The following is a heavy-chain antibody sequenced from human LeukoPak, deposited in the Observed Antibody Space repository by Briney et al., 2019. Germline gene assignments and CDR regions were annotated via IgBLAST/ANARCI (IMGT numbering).Heavy chain of an antibody. CDR1: GGTFSSYA. D-gene: IGHD6-19*01. CDR2: IIPIFGTV. J-gene: IGHJ4*02. V-gene: IGHV1-69*05. Sequence: SVKVSCKASGGTFSSYAISWVRQAPGQGLEWMGGIIPIFGTVNYAQKFQGRVTITTDESTSTAYMELSSLRSEDTAVYYCARGLKPEYSSGWHEPDYWGQGTLVTVSS. CDR3: ARGLKPEYSSGWHEPDY.